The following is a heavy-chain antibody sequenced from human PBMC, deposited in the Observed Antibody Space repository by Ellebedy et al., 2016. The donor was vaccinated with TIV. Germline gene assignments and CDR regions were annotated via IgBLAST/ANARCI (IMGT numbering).Heavy chain of an antibody. CDR3: ARDDTVDPQKGLQLWPHEPTDWTLDGMDV. J-gene: IGHJ6*02. Sequence: AASVKVSCKASGYTFTSYYIHWVRQAPGQGLEWMGWISTYNGNTNYAQKVQGRVTMTTDTSTNTAYMELRSLRSADTAVYYCARDDTVDPQKGLQLWPHEPTDWTLDGMDVWGQGTTVTVSS. CDR2: ISTYNGNT. D-gene: IGHD5-18*01. V-gene: IGHV1-18*04. CDR1: GYTFTSYY.